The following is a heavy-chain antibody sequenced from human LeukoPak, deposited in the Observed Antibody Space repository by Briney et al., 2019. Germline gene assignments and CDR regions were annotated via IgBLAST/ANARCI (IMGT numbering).Heavy chain of an antibody. Sequence: SRSLRPSCAASGFTFDDYAMHWVRQAPGKGLEWVSGISWNSGSIGYADSVKGRFTISRDNAKNSLYLQMNSLRAEDMALYYCVKGSGSYSGLSAFDIWGQGTMVTVSS. V-gene: IGHV3-9*03. CDR1: GFTFDDYA. J-gene: IGHJ3*02. CDR2: ISWNSGSI. CDR3: VKGSGSYSGLSAFDI. D-gene: IGHD1-26*01.